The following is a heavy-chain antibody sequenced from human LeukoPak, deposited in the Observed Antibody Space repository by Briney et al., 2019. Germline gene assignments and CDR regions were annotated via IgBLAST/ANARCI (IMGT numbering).Heavy chain of an antibody. D-gene: IGHD1-14*01. CDR2: IYYSGST. V-gene: IGHV4-59*01. CDR1: GGSISSYY. Sequence: SETLSLTCTVSGGSISSYYRSWIRQPPGKGLEWIGYIYYSGSTNYNPSLKSRVTISVDTSKNQFSLKLSSVTAADTAVYYCARDTGPLDYWGQGTLVTVSS. J-gene: IGHJ4*02. CDR3: ARDTGPLDY.